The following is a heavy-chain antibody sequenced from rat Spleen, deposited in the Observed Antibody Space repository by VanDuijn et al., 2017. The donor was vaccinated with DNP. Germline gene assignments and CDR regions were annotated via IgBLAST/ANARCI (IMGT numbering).Heavy chain of an antibody. CDR3: TTTNNWFAY. Sequence: EVQLVESGGGLVQPGGSLKLSCIASGFTFNNYYMTWIRQVPGTGLEWVASITSSGGDSYYPDSVKGRFTISRDNPKKTLYLRMKSLRSEDTATYYCTTTNNWFAYWGQGTLVTVSS. V-gene: IGHV5-31*01. CDR1: GFTFNNYY. J-gene: IGHJ3*01. CDR2: ITSSGGDS.